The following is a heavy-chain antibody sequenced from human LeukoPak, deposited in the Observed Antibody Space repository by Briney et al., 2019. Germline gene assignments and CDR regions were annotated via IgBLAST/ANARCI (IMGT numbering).Heavy chain of an antibody. CDR3: AKDVGDSSGYYYQGDDY. CDR2: ISGSGGST. Sequence: GGSLRLSCAASGFTFSSYAMSWVRQAPGKGLEWVSAISGSGGSTYYADSVKGRFTISRDNSKNTLYLQMNSLRAEDAAVYYCAKDVGDSSGYYYQGDDYWGQGTLVTVSS. D-gene: IGHD3-22*01. V-gene: IGHV3-23*01. J-gene: IGHJ4*02. CDR1: GFTFSSYA.